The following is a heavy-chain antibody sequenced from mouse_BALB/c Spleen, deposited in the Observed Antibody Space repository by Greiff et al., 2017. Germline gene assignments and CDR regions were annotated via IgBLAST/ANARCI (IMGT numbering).Heavy chain of an antibody. J-gene: IGHJ3*01. Sequence: VQGEESGAELMKPGASVKISCKATGYTFSSYWIEWVKQRPGHGLEWIGEILPGSGSTNYNEKFKGKATFTADTSSNTAYMQLSSLTSEDSAVYYFARGGGRCYGGFAYWGQGTLVTVSA. CDR1: GYTFSSYW. CDR2: ILPGSGST. V-gene: IGHV1-9*01. D-gene: IGHD1-1*01. CDR3: ARGGGRCYGGFAY.